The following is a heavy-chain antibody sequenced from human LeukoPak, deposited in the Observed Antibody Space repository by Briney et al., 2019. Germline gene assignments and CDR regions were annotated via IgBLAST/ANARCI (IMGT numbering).Heavy chain of an antibody. Sequence: SETLSLTCTVSGGSISNGDYYWSWIRQPPGKGLEWIGFIYYTGTTYHNPSLKGRVTISIDTSKNQFSLHLNSVTAADTAVYYCARGGYNYDTSYGMDVWGQGTTVTVS. V-gene: IGHV4-30-4*01. CDR1: GGSISNGDYY. J-gene: IGHJ6*02. D-gene: IGHD3-22*01. CDR3: ARGGYNYDTSYGMDV. CDR2: IYYTGTT.